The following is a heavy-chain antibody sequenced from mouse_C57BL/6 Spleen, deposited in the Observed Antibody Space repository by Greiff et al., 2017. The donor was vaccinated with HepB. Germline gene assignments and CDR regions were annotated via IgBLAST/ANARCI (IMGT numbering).Heavy chain of an antibody. D-gene: IGHD2-1*01. CDR2: ISSGSSTI. J-gene: IGHJ3*01. CDR1: GFTFSDYG. Sequence: EVHLVESGGGLVKPGGSLKLSCAASGFTFSDYGMHWVRQAPEKGLEWVAYISSGSSTIYYADTVKGRFTISRDNAKHTLFLQMTSLRSEDTAMYYCARGGYGNYVDYWGQGTLVTVSA. CDR3: ARGGYGNYVDY. V-gene: IGHV5-17*01.